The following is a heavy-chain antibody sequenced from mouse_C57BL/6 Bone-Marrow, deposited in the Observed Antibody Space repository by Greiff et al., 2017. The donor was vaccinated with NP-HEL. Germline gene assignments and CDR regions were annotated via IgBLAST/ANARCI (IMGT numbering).Heavy chain of an antibody. J-gene: IGHJ4*01. CDR3: ARSPIYDGLYYAMDY. CDR1: GFTFSSYG. Sequence: EVKLMESGGDLVKPGGSLKLSCAASGFTFSSYGMSWVRQTPDKRLEWVATISSGGSYTYYPDSVKGRFTISRDNAKNTLYLQMSSLKSEDTAMYYCARSPIYDGLYYAMDYWGQGTSVTVSS. CDR2: ISSGGSYT. D-gene: IGHD2-3*01. V-gene: IGHV5-6*01.